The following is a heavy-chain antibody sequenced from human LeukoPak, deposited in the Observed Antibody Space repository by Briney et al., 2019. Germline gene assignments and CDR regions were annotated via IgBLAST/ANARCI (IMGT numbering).Heavy chain of an antibody. J-gene: IGHJ4*02. CDR1: GFTFSSYW. Sequence: GRSLRLSCAASGFTFSSYWMSWVRQAPGKGLEWVANIKQDGSEKYYVDSVKGRFTISRDNAKNSLYLQMNSLRAEDTAVYYCARDWELGPTLHWGQGTLVTVSS. V-gene: IGHV3-7*01. CDR2: IKQDGSEK. D-gene: IGHD1-26*01. CDR3: ARDWELGPTLH.